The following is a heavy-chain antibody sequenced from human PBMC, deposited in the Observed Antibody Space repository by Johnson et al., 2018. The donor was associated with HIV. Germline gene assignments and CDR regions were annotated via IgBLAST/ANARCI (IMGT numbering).Heavy chain of an antibody. CDR2: IDTTGDT. V-gene: IGHV3-13*01. Sequence: EVQVVESGGGLVQPGRSLRLSCAASGFTFDDYGMHWVRQAPGRGLEWVSGIDTTGDTYYPDSVKGRFTISRENAKSSLYLQMHSLTVGDTAVYYCARQGLTVDALDIWGQGTMVIVSS. CDR3: ARQGLTVDALDI. D-gene: IGHD3/OR15-3a*01. CDR1: GFTFDDYG. J-gene: IGHJ3*02.